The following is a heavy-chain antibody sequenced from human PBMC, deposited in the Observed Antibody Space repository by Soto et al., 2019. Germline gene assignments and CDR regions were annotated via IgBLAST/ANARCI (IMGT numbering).Heavy chain of an antibody. CDR3: ARTHFYETGGVFDYFDY. J-gene: IGHJ4*02. D-gene: IGHD3-22*01. V-gene: IGHV1-69*01. Sequence: QEHLVQSGAEVKKPGSSVRVSCKAPGGTFSRNTLCWVRQAPGQGLEWMGGIVPLPGTPIYAQKFQGRVTITADESTNTAYMELDSLTSDDTAVYYCARTHFYETGGVFDYFDYWGQGTLVTVSS. CDR2: IVPLPGTP. CDR1: GGTFSRNT.